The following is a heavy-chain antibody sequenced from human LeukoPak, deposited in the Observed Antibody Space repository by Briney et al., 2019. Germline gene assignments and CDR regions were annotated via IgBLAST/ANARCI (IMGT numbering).Heavy chain of an antibody. CDR2: INPNSGGT. V-gene: IGHV1-2*02. J-gene: IGHJ6*02. CDR3: ARDLDELAAAGPSGYYYGMDV. D-gene: IGHD6-13*01. CDR1: GYTFTGYY. Sequence: GASVKVSCKASGYTFTGYYMHWVRQAPGQGLEWMGWINPNSGGTNYAQKFQGRVTMTRDTSISTAYMELSRLRSDDTAVYYCARDLDELAAAGPSGYYYGMDVWGQGTTVTVS.